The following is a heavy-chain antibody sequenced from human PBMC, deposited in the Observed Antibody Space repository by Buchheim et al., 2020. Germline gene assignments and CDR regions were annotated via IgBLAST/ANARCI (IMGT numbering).Heavy chain of an antibody. V-gene: IGHV3-13*04. CDR3: SRGAGELELRTMDV. CDR2: IGVGGDT. CDR1: GFTFSNYE. D-gene: IGHD1-7*01. Sequence: EVQLVESGGGLVEPGGSLRLSCAASGFTFSNYEMHWVRQVIGKGLEWVSTIGVGGDTYYPGSVKGRFTIPSENAKNSLYLQMNSLRAGDTAVYYCSRGAGELELRTMDVWGQGAT. J-gene: IGHJ6*02.